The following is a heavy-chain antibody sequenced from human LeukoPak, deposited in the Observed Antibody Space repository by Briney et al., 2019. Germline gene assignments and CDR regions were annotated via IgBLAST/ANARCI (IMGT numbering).Heavy chain of an antibody. CDR3: ASYSYYYDSSGYFDY. D-gene: IGHD3-22*01. Sequence: RASETLSLTCTVSGGSISSYYWSWIRQPPGKGLEWIGYIYYSGSTSYNPSLKSRVTISVDTSKNQFSLKLSSVTAADTAVYYCASYSYYYDSSGYFDYWGQGTLVTVSS. CDR1: GGSISSYY. CDR2: IYYSGST. J-gene: IGHJ4*02. V-gene: IGHV4-59*01.